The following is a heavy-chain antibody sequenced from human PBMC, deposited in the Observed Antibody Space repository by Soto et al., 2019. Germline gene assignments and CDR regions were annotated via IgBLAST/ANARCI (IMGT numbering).Heavy chain of an antibody. CDR3: AKDRILVRGAVFDY. V-gene: IGHV3-23*01. CDR2: ISGSGGST. J-gene: IGHJ4*02. CDR1: GFSFSSYA. Sequence: EVQLLESGGGLVQPGGSLRLSCAASGFSFSSYAMSWVRQAPGNGLEWVSAISGSGGSTYYADSVKGRFTISRDNSKNTLYLQMNRLRAEDTAVYYCAKDRILVRGAVFDYWGQGTLVTVSS. D-gene: IGHD3-10*01.